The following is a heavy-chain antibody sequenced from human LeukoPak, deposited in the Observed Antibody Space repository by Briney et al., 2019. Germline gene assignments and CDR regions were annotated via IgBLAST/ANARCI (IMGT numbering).Heavy chain of an antibody. J-gene: IGHJ4*02. V-gene: IGHV4-4*07. Sequence: SETLSLTCSVSGVSISPEFWSWIRQPAGKGLEWIGRIFSSGSTNYNPSLKSRVNMSIDSSKNQFSLRLNSVTAADTAVYYCARDLKGVYFDYWGPGILVTVSS. CDR3: ARDLKGVYFDY. CDR2: IFSSGST. CDR1: GVSISPEF. D-gene: IGHD3-10*01.